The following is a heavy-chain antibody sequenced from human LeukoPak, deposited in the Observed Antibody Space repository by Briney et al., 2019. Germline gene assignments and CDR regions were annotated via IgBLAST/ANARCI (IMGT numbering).Heavy chain of an antibody. Sequence: SETLSLTCTVSGYSISSGYYWGWIRQPPGKGLEWIGSIYHSGSSYCNPSLKSRVTISVDTSKNQFSLKLSSVTAADTAVYYCARSSRGLGKPQFDYWGQGTLVTVSS. CDR3: ARSSRGLGKPQFDY. D-gene: IGHD2-15*01. CDR2: IYHSGSS. CDR1: GYSISSGYY. J-gene: IGHJ4*02. V-gene: IGHV4-38-2*02.